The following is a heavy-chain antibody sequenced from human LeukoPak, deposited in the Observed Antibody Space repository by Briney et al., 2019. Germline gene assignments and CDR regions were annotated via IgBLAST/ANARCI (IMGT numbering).Heavy chain of an antibody. Sequence: ASVKVSCKASGYTFTSYGISWVRQAPGQGLEWMGWISAYNGNTNYAQKLQGRVTMTTDTSTSTAYMELRGLRSDDTAVYYCARAAYYYDSSGLTGSFDYWGQGTLVTVSS. D-gene: IGHD3-22*01. CDR1: GYTFTSYG. J-gene: IGHJ4*02. CDR3: ARAAYYYDSSGLTGSFDY. V-gene: IGHV1-18*01. CDR2: ISAYNGNT.